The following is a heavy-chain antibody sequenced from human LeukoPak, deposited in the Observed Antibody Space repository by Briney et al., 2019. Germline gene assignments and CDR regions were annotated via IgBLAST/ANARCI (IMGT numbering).Heavy chain of an antibody. J-gene: IGHJ4*02. CDR1: DDSISRDF. V-gene: IGHV4-59*01. CDR3: ARLPDVSGWPFDY. D-gene: IGHD6-19*01. CDR2: IRYSGRT. Sequence: SETLSLTCTASDDSISRDFWTLIPPPPGKGLEWIGYIRYSGRTEYNPSLKSRVTISIQTSKNQFSLKLTSVTAADTAIYYCARLPDVSGWPFDYWGQGILVTVS.